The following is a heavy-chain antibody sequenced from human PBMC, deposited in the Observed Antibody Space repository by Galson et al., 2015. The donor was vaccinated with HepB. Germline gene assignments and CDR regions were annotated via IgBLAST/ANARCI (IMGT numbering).Heavy chain of an antibody. CDR1: GFTFSSYS. CDR2: ISSRSHYI. J-gene: IGHJ4*02. D-gene: IGHD4-17*01. CDR3: AKDRDGHYGDYFDY. V-gene: IGHV3-21*01. Sequence: SLRLSCAASGFTFSSYSLNWVRQAPGKGLEWVSSISSRSHYIYYADSVKGRFTISRDNAKNSLYLQMNSLRAEDTAIYYCAKDRDGHYGDYFDYWGQGTLVTVSS.